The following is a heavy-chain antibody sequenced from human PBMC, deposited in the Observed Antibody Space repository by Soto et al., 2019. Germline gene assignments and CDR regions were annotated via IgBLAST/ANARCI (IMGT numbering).Heavy chain of an antibody. CDR2: INASNGNT. V-gene: IGHV1-3*01. J-gene: IGHJ4*02. CDR1: GYTFTSYA. Sequence: VASVKVSCKASGYTFTSYAMHWVRQAPGQRLEWMGCINASNGNTKYSQKFQGRITMTRDTSTSTVYMELSSLRSEDTAVYFCARADYYDSSGFYYDCWGQGSLVTVSS. D-gene: IGHD3-22*01. CDR3: ARADYYDSSGFYYDC.